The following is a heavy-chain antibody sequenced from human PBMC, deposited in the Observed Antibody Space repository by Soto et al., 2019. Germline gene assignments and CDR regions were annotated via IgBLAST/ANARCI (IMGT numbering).Heavy chain of an antibody. D-gene: IGHD1-1*01. V-gene: IGHV3-74*03. CDR2: INSDGSSP. CDR3: LSPFDDGP. J-gene: IGHJ5*02. CDR1: GSIFSSKW. Sequence: GGSLRLSCTASGSIFSSKWMHWVRQAPGKGLVWVSRINSDGSSPTYADSVKGRFTISRDNARSTLYLQMDSLRAEDTAVYYCLSPFDDGPWGQGTSVTVSS.